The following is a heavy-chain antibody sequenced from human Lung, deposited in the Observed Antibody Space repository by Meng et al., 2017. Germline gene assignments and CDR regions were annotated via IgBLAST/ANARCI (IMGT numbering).Heavy chain of an antibody. CDR3: VRGGQDQAYYDFWSGPFDP. D-gene: IGHD3-3*01. CDR2: IYHSGRT. Sequence: VQFKGSGPGLVKLSGTLSLPCAVFGGSISSRNWWSWVRQSPGKGLEWIGEIYHSGRTNYNPSLESRVTISLDKSQNHFSLKVKSVTAADTAVYYCVRGGQDQAYYDFWSGPFDPWGQGTLVTVSS. V-gene: IGHV4-4*02. CDR1: GGSISSRNW. J-gene: IGHJ5*02.